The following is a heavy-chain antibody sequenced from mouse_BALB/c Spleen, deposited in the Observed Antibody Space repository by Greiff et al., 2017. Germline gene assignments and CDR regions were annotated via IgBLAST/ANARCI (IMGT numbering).Heavy chain of an antibody. CDR3: TPMIEAWFAY. CDR2: IYPGSGST. J-gene: IGHJ3*01. CDR1: GYTFTSYW. Sequence: LQHSGPELVKPGASVKMSCKASGYTFTSYWMHWVKQRHGQGLEWIGNIYPGSGSTNYDEKFKSKGTLTVDTSSSTAYMHLSSLTSEDSAVYYCTPMIEAWFAYWGQGTLVTVSA. D-gene: IGHD2-4*01. V-gene: IGHV1S22*01.